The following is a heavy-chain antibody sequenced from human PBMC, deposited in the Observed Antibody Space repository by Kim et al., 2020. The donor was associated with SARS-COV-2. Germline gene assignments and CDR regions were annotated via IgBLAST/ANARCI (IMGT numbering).Heavy chain of an antibody. CDR2: I. V-gene: IGHV3-21*01. CDR3: AIILGLVTNDY. D-gene: IGHD6-19*01. Sequence: IYYADSVKGRFTNSRDNTKNSLYLQMNSLRAEDTAVYYCAIILGLVTNDYWGQGTLVTVSS. J-gene: IGHJ4*02.